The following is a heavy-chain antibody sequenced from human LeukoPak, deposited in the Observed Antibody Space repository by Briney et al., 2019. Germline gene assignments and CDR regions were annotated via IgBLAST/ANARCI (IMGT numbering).Heavy chain of an antibody. D-gene: IGHD4-17*01. CDR3: ARDRRGYGDYVVDY. V-gene: IGHV4-31*11. Sequence: SETLSLTCAVYGGSFSGYYWSWIRQHPGKGLEWIGYIYYSGSTYYNPSLKSRVTISVDTSKNQFSLKLSSVTAADTAVYYCARDRRGYGDYVVDYWGQGTLVTVSS. J-gene: IGHJ4*02. CDR1: GGSFSGYY. CDR2: IYYSGST.